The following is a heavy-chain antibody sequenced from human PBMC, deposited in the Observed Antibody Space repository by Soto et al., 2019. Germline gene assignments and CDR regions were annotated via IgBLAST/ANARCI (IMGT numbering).Heavy chain of an antibody. J-gene: IGHJ2*01. CDR3: ARLTRITMIVEVYFDL. Sequence: GESLKISCKGSGYSFTSYWIGWVRQMPGKGLEWMGIIYPGDSDTRYSPSFQGQVTISADKSISTAYLQWSSLKASDTAMYYCARLTRITMIVEVYFDLWGRGTLVTVSS. V-gene: IGHV5-51*01. CDR1: GYSFTSYW. D-gene: IGHD3-22*01. CDR2: IYPGDSDT.